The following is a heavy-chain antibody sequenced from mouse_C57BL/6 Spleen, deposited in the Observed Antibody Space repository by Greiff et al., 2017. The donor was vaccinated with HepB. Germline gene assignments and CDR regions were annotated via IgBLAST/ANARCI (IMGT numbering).Heavy chain of an antibody. CDR1: GFTFSSYA. D-gene: IGHD3-2*02. J-gene: IGHJ3*01. CDR3: TRADSSGYVAWFAY. CDR2: ISSGGVYI. V-gene: IGHV5-9-1*02. Sequence: EVKVVESGEGLVKPGGSLKLSCAASGFTFSSYAMSWVRQTPEKRLEWVAYISSGGVYIYYADTVKGRCTISRDNARNTLYLQMSSLKSEDTAMYYCTRADSSGYVAWFAYWGQGTLVTVSA.